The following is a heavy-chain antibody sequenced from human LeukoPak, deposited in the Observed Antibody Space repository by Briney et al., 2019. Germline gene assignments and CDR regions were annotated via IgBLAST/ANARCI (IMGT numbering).Heavy chain of an antibody. CDR2: INPNNGDT. CDR3: ASDFYHYVWGSYRYTLGFYYYMDV. V-gene: IGHV1-2*02. CDR1: GYMFTGYS. J-gene: IGHJ6*03. Sequence: ASVKVSCKASGYMFTGYSIHWVRQAPGQGLEWMGWINPNNGDTNYTQKFQGRVTMTRDTSISTAYMELSRVRSDDTSVYYCASDFYHYVWGSYRYTLGFYYYMDVWGKGTTVTVSS. D-gene: IGHD3-16*02.